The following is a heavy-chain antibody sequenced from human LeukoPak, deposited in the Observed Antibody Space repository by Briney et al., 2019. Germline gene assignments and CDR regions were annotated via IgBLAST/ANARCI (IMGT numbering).Heavy chain of an antibody. Sequence: SSETLSLTCTVPGGSISSYYWCWVPQPPGGGLEWVRYIYYSGSTNYNPSLKRRVTISVDTSKNQFSLKLSSVTAADTAVYYCARVKGLEPPICFDYWGQGTLVTVSS. CDR2: IYYSGST. CDR3: ARVKGLEPPICFDY. D-gene: IGHD1-1*01. V-gene: IGHV4-59*01. CDR1: GGSISSYY. J-gene: IGHJ4*02.